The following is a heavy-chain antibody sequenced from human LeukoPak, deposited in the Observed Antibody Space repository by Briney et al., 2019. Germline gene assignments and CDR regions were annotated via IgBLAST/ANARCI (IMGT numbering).Heavy chain of an antibody. D-gene: IGHD2-2*01. CDR2: INHSGST. Sequence: SETLSLTCAVYGGSFSGYYWSWIRQPPGKGLEWIGEINHSGSTNYNPSLKSRVTISVDTSKNQFSLKLSSVTAADTAVYYCARYCSSNSCQEDYFDYWGQGTLVTVSS. J-gene: IGHJ4*02. CDR3: ARYCSSNSCQEDYFDY. CDR1: GGSFSGYY. V-gene: IGHV4-34*01.